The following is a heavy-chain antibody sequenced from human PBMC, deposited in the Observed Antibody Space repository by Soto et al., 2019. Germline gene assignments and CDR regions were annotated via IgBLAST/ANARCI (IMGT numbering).Heavy chain of an antibody. J-gene: IGHJ6*02. CDR1: GYTFTSYA. V-gene: IGHV1-3*01. Sequence: ASVKVSCKASGYTFTSYAMHWERQAPGQRLEWMGWINAGNGNTKYSQKFQGRVTITRDTSASTAYMELRSLRSEDTAVYYCAGGGVAATGWERYYYYYGMDVWGQGTTVTVSS. CDR3: AGGGVAATGWERYYYYYGMDV. CDR2: INAGNGNT. D-gene: IGHD2-15*01.